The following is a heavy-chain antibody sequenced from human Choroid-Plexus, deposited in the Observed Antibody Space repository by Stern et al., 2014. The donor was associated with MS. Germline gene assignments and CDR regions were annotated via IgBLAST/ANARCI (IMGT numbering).Heavy chain of an antibody. D-gene: IGHD1-1*01. Sequence: EVQLGESGGGVIQPGGSLRLSCTASGFTVSRDYMTWVRQAPGKGLELVSLITNVGSTFYTDSVKGRFTISRDDSKNTVYLHMTSLRAEDTAMYYCARDTSSPERSDWWGQGTLVTVSS. J-gene: IGHJ4*02. CDR1: GFTVSRDY. CDR2: ITNVGST. CDR3: ARDTSSPERSDW. V-gene: IGHV3-53*01.